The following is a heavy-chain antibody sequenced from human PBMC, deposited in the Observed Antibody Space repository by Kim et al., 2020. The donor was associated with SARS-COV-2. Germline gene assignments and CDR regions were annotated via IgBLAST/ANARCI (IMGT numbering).Heavy chain of an antibody. CDR1: GFTVSSNY. CDR3: AREETGDSLHYGMDV. V-gene: IGHV3-53*01. CDR2: IYSGGST. Sequence: GGSLRLSCAASGFTVSSNYMSWVRQAPGKGLEWVSVIYSGGSTYYADSVKGRFTISRDNSKNTLYLQMNSLRAEDTAVYYCAREETGDSLHYGMDVWGQGTTVTVSS. J-gene: IGHJ6*02.